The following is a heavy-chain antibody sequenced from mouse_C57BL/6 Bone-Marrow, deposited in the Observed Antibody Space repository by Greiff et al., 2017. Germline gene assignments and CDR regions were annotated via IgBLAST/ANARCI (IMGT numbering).Heavy chain of an antibody. Sequence: QVQLQQSGSELRSPGSSVKLSCKDFDSEVFPIAYMSWVRQKPGHGFEWIGGILPSIGRTIYGEKFEDKATLDADTLSNTAYLELNSLTSEDSAIYDCARPPIYYYGSRWYFDVWGTGTTVTVSS. CDR1: DSEVFPIAY. CDR3: ARPPIYYYGSRWYFDV. D-gene: IGHD1-1*01. J-gene: IGHJ1*03. V-gene: IGHV15-2*01. CDR2: ILPSIGRT.